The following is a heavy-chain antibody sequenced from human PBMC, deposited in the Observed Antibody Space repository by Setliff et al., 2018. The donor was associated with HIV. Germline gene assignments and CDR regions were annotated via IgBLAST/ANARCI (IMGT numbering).Heavy chain of an antibody. CDR3: AKFSSGWVNGFDY. D-gene: IGHD6-19*01. J-gene: IGHJ4*02. V-gene: IGHV3-7*03. CDR1: GFTFSTYW. Sequence: GGSLRLSCAASGFTFSTYWMTWVRQAPGKGLEGVAKINQDGREKHYVDSVKGRFTISRDNAENSLYLQMNSLRAEDTAVYYCAKFSSGWVNGFDYWGQGTLVTVSS. CDR2: INQDGREK.